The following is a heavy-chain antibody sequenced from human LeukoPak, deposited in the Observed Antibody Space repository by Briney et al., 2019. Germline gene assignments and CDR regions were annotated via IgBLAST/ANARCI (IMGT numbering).Heavy chain of an antibody. J-gene: IGHJ4*02. V-gene: IGHV1-3*01. CDR2: INAGNGNT. CDR3: ASEFLAAAGPNYFDY. Sequence: ASVKVSCKASGYTFTSYAMHWVRQAPGQRLEWMGWINAGNGNTKYSQKFQGRVTITRDTSASTAYMELSSLRSEDTAVYYRASEFLAAAGPNYFDYWGQGTLVTVSS. D-gene: IGHD6-13*01. CDR1: GYTFTSYA.